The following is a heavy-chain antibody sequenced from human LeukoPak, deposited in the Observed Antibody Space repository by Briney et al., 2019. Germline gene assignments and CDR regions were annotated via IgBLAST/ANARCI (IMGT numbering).Heavy chain of an antibody. CDR2: IYSGGTT. CDR3: AKGNQVGVRGVITTSFDY. J-gene: IGHJ4*02. D-gene: IGHD3-10*01. CDR1: GFTVSSNY. V-gene: IGHV3-66*01. Sequence: GGSLRLSCAASGFTVSSNYMSWVRQAPGKGLEWVSVIYSGGTTYYADSVKGRFTISRDNSKNTLYLQMNSLRAEDTAVYYCAKGNQVGVRGVITTSFDYWGQGTLVTVSS.